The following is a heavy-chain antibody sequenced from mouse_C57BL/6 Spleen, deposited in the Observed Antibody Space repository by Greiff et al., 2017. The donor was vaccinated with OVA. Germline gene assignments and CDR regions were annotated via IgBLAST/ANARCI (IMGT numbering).Heavy chain of an antibody. CDR1: GYTITDYE. Sequence: QVQLQQSGAELVRPGASVTLSCKASGYTITDYEMHWVKQTPVHGLEWIGAIDPETGGTAYNQKFQGKAILTADKSSSTAYMELRSLTSEDSAVYYCTNYCGYGYFDVWGTGTTVTVSS. CDR2: IDPETGGT. J-gene: IGHJ1*03. D-gene: IGHD1-1*01. CDR3: TNYCGYGYFDV. V-gene: IGHV1-15*01.